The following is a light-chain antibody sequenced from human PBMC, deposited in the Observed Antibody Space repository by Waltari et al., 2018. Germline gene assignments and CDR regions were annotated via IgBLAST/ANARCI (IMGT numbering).Light chain of an antibody. CDR2: DAS. V-gene: IGKV3-11*01. J-gene: IGKJ5*01. CDR3: QQRSAWPTT. Sequence: EIVVTQSPATLSLSPGEGATLSCRTSESVSSNLAWFQQKDGQPPRLVIFDASSRAADTPARFSGGGSGTDYTLTISSLEPEDFATYYCQQRSAWPTTFGQGTRL. CDR1: ESVSSN.